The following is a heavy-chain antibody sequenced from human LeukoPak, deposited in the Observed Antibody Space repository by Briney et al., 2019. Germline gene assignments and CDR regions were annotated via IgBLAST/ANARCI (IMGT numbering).Heavy chain of an antibody. V-gene: IGHV4-39*01. CDR3: AKRGGYGLIDY. CDR1: GASVSGSPYY. J-gene: IGHJ4*02. CDR2: IYSSGST. Sequence: SETLSLTCTVSGASVSGSPYYWGWIRQPPGKGLEWIGSIYSSGSTYYNTSLQSRVTISIETSKNQISLRLKSVTAADTAMYYRAKRGGYGLIDYWGQGTLVTVSS. D-gene: IGHD1-26*01.